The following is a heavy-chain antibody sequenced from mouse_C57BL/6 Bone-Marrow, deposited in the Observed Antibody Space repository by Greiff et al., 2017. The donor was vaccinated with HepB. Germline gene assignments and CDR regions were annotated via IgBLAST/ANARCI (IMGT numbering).Heavy chain of an antibody. CDR2: IYPGSGST. CDR1: GYTFTSYW. J-gene: IGHJ3*01. V-gene: IGHV1-55*01. CDR3: AREVTYYGYEGFAY. Sequence: QVQLQQPGAELVKPGASVKMSCKASGYTFTSYWITWVKQRPGQGLEWIGDIYPGSGSTNYNEKFTSKATLTVDTSSSTAYMQLSSLTSEDSAVYYCAREVTYYGYEGFAYWGQGTLVTVSA. D-gene: IGHD2-9*01.